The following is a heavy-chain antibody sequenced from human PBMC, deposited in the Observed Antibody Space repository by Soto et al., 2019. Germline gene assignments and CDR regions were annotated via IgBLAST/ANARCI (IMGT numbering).Heavy chain of an antibody. CDR1: GGSVSSGSYY. V-gene: IGHV4-61*01. Sequence: QVQLQESGPGLVKPSETLSLTCTVSGGSVSSGSYYWSWIRQPPGKGLEWIGYIYYSVSTNYNPSLKSRVTISVDTSKNQFSLKLSSVTAADTAVYYCARAGSRIVVVPAAQTVNWFDPWGQGTLVTVSS. J-gene: IGHJ5*02. CDR2: IYYSVST. D-gene: IGHD2-2*01. CDR3: ARAGSRIVVVPAAQTVNWFDP.